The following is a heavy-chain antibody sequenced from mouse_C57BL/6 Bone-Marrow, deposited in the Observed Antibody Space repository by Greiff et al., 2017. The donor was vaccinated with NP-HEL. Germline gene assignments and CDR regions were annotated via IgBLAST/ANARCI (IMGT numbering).Heavy chain of an antibody. J-gene: IGHJ3*01. Sequence: QVQLKESGAELVKPGASVKLSCKASGYTFTEYTIHWVKQRSGQGLEWLGWFYPGSGSIKYNEKFKDKATLTADKSSSTVYMELSRLTSEDSAVYFCARHEKGRRNHPSFAYWGQGTLVTVSA. D-gene: IGHD3-3*01. CDR2: FYPGSGSI. CDR1: GYTFTEYT. CDR3: ARHEKGRRNHPSFAY. V-gene: IGHV1-62-2*01.